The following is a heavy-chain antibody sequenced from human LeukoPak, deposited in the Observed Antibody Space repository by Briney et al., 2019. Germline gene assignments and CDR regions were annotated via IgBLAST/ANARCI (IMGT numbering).Heavy chain of an antibody. V-gene: IGHV4-59*01. CDR1: GGSISSYY. CDR3: ARVGYDSSGYYPIDY. J-gene: IGHJ4*02. D-gene: IGHD3-22*01. CDR2: IYYSGST. Sequence: ASETLSLTCTVFGGSISSYYWSWIRQPPGKGLEWIGYIYYSGSTNYNPSLKSRVTISVDTSKNQFSLKLSSVTAADTAVYYCARVGYDSSGYYPIDYWGRGTLVTVSS.